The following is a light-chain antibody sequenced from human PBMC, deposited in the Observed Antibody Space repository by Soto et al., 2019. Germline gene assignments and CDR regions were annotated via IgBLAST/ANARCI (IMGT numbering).Light chain of an antibody. Sequence: SYELTQPPSVSVAPGQTARITCGGNNIGAYSVYWYQQKPGQAPELVVYDDTNRPSGIPGRFSGSNSGNTATLTISSVEAGDEAAYYCQVWDSDSDPSYVFGGGTKVTVL. CDR1: NIGAYS. CDR2: DDT. CDR3: QVWDSDSDPSYV. J-gene: IGLJ1*01. V-gene: IGLV3-21*02.